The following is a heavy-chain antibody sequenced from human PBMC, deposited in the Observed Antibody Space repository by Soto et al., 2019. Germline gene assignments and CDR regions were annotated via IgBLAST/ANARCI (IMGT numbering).Heavy chain of an antibody. J-gene: IGHJ4*02. D-gene: IGHD5-18*01. V-gene: IGHV3-23*01. CDR1: GFTFSSYA. Sequence: LRLSCAASGFTFSSYAMNWVRQAPGKGLEWVSAISGSAASTYFADSVKGRFTISRDNSKNTLYLQMNSLRAEDTAVYYCAKDITESYPWIQLWFDYWGQGTLVTVSS. CDR3: AKDITESYPWIQLWFDY. CDR2: ISGSAAST.